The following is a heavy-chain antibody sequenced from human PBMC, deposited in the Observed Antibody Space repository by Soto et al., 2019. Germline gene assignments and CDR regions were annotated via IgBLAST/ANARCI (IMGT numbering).Heavy chain of an antibody. V-gene: IGHV1-24*01. Sequence: GASVKVSCKVSGYTLTELSMHWVRQAPGKGLEWMGGFDPEDGETIYAQKFQGGVTMTEDTSTDTAYMELSSLRSEDTAVYYCATEQRLASYYYYMDVWGKGTTVTVSS. J-gene: IGHJ6*03. CDR1: GYTLTELS. D-gene: IGHD6-25*01. CDR2: FDPEDGET. CDR3: ATEQRLASYYYYMDV.